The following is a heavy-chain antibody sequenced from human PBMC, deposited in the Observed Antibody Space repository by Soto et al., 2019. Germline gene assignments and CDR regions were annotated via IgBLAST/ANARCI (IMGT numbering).Heavy chain of an antibody. J-gene: IGHJ4*02. D-gene: IGHD3-22*01. V-gene: IGHV3-30-3*01. Sequence: GGSLRLSCAASGFTFSSYAMHWVRQAPGKGLEWVAVISYDGSNKYYADSGKGRFTISRDNSKNTLYLQMNSLRAEDTAVYYCARDLSSYMIVVVPGYWGQGTLVTVSS. CDR3: ARDLSSYMIVVVPGY. CDR2: ISYDGSNK. CDR1: GFTFSSYA.